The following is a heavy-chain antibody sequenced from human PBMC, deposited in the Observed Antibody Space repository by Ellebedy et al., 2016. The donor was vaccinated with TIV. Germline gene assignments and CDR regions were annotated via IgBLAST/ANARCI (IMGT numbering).Heavy chain of an antibody. CDR1: GYTFTRYY. Sequence: ASVKVSCKVSGYTFTRYYLYWVRQAPGQGLDWMGIINPTSGDSNYAQKFQGRFTMTRDTSKSTVYMELSSLRSEDTAVYYCARGDNYYYDSSGYYYSHWGQGTLVTVSS. V-gene: IGHV1-46*01. D-gene: IGHD3-22*01. CDR2: INPTSGDS. CDR3: ARGDNYYYDSSGYYYSH. J-gene: IGHJ4*02.